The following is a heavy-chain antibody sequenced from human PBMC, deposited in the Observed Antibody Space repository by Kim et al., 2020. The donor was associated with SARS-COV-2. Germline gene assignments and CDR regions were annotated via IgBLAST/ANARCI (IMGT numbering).Heavy chain of an antibody. V-gene: IGHV1-2*05. J-gene: IGHJ4*02. D-gene: IGHD6-13*01. CDR2: INPNSGGT. CDR3: AGVAPAGRVLDY. Sequence: ASVKVSCKASGYTFTDFFIHWVRQAPGQGLEWMGRINPNSGGTYYEQKFQGRVTMTRNTSITTAYMEVSSLRSDDTVEYFCAGVAPAGRVLDYWGQGTLVTVSS. CDR1: GYTFTDFF.